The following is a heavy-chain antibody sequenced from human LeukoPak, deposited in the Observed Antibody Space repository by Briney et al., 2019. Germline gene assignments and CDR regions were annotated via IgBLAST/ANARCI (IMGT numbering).Heavy chain of an antibody. D-gene: IGHD4/OR15-4a*01. J-gene: IGHJ6*02. V-gene: IGHV3-66*01. CDR2: IYSGGNT. CDR1: GFIVSSNY. CDR3: ARGLFMDV. Sequence: QPGGSLRLSCVASGFIVSSNYMSWVRQAPGKGLEWVSVIYSGGNTYYADSVKGRFTISRDNSMNTLYLQMNSLRVEDTAVYYCARGLFMDVWGQGTTVTVSS.